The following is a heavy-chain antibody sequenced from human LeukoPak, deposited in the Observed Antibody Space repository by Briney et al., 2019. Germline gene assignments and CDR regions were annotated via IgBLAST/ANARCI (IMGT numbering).Heavy chain of an antibody. D-gene: IGHD2-2*01. J-gene: IGHJ4*02. CDR1: GYTFTTSG. V-gene: IGHV1-18*01. Sequence: VASLKVSCKASGYTFTTSGINWVRQAPGQGLEWMGCINVYNGNTNYAQKFQGSITMTRDTSTNTAYMELRSLKSDDTAVYYCARGLVVPAAMGEFDYWGQGTLIAVSS. CDR2: INVYNGNT. CDR3: ARGLVVPAAMGEFDY.